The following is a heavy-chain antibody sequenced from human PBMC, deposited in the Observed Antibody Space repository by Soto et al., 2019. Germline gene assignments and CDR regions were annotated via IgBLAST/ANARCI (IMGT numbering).Heavy chain of an antibody. Sequence: GGSLRLSCAASGFTVSSNYMSWVRQAPGKGLEWVSVIYSGGSTYYADSVKGRFTISRDNSKNTLYLQMNSLRAEDTAVYYCARAALNYCSGGSCYSASRRYYFDYWGQGTLVTVSS. V-gene: IGHV3-66*01. CDR1: GFTVSSNY. D-gene: IGHD2-15*01. CDR3: ARAALNYCSGGSCYSASRRYYFDY. CDR2: IYSGGST. J-gene: IGHJ4*02.